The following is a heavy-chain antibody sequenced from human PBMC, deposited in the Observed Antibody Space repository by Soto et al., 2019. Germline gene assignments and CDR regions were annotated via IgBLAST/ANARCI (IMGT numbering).Heavy chain of an antibody. J-gene: IGHJ6*02. Sequence: EVQLLESGGGLVQPGGSLRLSCEASGFTFSRYGMSWVRQPPGKGLEWVSAISGSGGSTYYADSVKGRFTISRDNSKNTLYLQMNSLRAEDTAVYYCAKDRPEPGTHTRGVDYYYYGMDVWGQGTTVTVSS. D-gene: IGHD3-10*01. CDR3: AKDRPEPGTHTRGVDYYYYGMDV. CDR1: GFTFSRYG. CDR2: ISGSGGST. V-gene: IGHV3-23*01.